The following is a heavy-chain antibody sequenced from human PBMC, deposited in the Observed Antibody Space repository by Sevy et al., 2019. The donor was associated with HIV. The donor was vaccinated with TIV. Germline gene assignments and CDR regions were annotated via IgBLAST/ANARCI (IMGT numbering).Heavy chain of an antibody. D-gene: IGHD2-15*01. J-gene: IGHJ4*02. V-gene: IGHV3-30-3*01. CDR3: ARGGILVEGDDRTTPFDF. Sequence: GGSLRLSCSVSGFTFNTYSFHWVRQAPGMGLEWVSVISSDGVNKYYADSVRGRFTISRDNSKSPLYLQMNNLRAGDTGVYYCARGGILVEGDDRTTPFDFWGQGTLVTVSS. CDR2: ISSDGVNK. CDR1: GFTFNTYS.